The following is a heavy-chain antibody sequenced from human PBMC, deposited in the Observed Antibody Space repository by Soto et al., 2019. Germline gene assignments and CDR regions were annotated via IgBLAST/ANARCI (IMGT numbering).Heavy chain of an antibody. CDR3: ARHRLRSYDILTGYSPYYYYYMDV. CDR2: IYYSGST. J-gene: IGHJ6*03. V-gene: IGHV4-59*08. Sequence: SETLSLTCTVSGGSISSYYWSWIRQPPGKGLEWIGYIYYSGSTNYNPSLKSRVTISVDTSKNQFSLKLSSVTAADTAVYYCARHRLRSYDILTGYSPYYYYYMDVWGKGTTVTVSS. D-gene: IGHD3-9*01. CDR1: GGSISSYY.